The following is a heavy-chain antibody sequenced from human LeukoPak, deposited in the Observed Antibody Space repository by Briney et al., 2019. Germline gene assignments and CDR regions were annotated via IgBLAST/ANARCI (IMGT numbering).Heavy chain of an antibody. CDR2: INPNSGGT. CDR1: GYTFTGYY. V-gene: IGHV1-2*06. CDR3: AASIMVVAAMDAFDI. D-gene: IGHD2-15*01. Sequence: ASVKVSCKASGYTFTGYYIHWVRQAPGQGLEWMGRINPNSGGTNSAQNFQGRVTMTRDTSINTAYMELGRLRSDDTAVYYCAASIMVVAAMDAFDIWGQGTRVTVSS. J-gene: IGHJ3*02.